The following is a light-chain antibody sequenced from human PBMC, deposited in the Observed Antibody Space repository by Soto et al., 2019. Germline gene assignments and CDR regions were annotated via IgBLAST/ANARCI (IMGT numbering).Light chain of an antibody. J-gene: IGKJ1*01. Sequence: EIVMTQSPATLSVSPGERATLSCRASQSVSSNLAWYQQKPGQAPRLLIYGASTIATGIPARFSGSGSGTDFTLTISSLQSEDFAVYYCQHYNNWPRTFGQGTKVEIK. CDR3: QHYNNWPRT. CDR1: QSVSSN. V-gene: IGKV3-15*01. CDR2: GAS.